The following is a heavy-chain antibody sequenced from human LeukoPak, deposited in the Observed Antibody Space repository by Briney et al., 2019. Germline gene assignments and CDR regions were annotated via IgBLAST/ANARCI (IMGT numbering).Heavy chain of an antibody. J-gene: IGHJ4*02. CDR2: INPNSGGT. CDR3: ARVAGTRTSWYDWYY. CDR1: GYTFTSYY. Sequence: GASVKVSCKASGYTFTSYYMHWVRQAPGQGLEWMGWINPNSGGTNYAQKFQGRVTMTRDTSISTAYMELSRLRSDDTAVYYCARVAGTRTSWYDWYYWGQGTLVTVSS. D-gene: IGHD6-13*01. V-gene: IGHV1-2*02.